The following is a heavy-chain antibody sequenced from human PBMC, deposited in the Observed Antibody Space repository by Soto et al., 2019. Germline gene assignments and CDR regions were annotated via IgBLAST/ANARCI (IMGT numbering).Heavy chain of an antibody. CDR2: IYYGGST. CDR3: ARGGYYYENSGQNAYDY. CDR1: GGSISSGGYY. D-gene: IGHD3-22*01. J-gene: IGHJ4*01. Sequence: SETLSLTCTVSGGSISSGGYYWSWIRQHPGKGLEWIGYIYYGGSTYYNPSLKSRATISGDTSKNQFSLKLSSVTAADTAVYYCARGGYYYENSGQNAYDYWGQGILVTV. V-gene: IGHV4-31*03.